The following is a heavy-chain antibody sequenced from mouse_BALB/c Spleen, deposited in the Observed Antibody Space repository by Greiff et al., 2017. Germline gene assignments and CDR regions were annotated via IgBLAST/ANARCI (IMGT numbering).Heavy chain of an antibody. J-gene: IGHJ4*01. CDR1: GFTFSDYY. V-gene: IGHV5-4*02. CDR3: ARGGNYRYDVGAMDY. CDR2: ISDGGSYT. D-gene: IGHD2-14*01. Sequence: EVMLVESGGGLVKPGGSLKLSCAASGFTFSDYYVYGVRQTPEKRLEGVATISDGGSYTYYPDSVKGRFTISRDNAKNNLYLQMSSLKSEDTAMYYCARGGNYRYDVGAMDYWGQGTSVTVSS.